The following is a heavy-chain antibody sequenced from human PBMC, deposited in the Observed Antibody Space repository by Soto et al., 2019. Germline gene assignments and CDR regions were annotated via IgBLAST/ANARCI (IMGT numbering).Heavy chain of an antibody. V-gene: IGHV4-31*03. J-gene: IGHJ6*02. D-gene: IGHD3-9*01. Sequence: PSETLSLTCTVSGGSISSGGYYWSWIRQHPGKGLEWIGYIYYTGSTYYNPSLKSRVTISVDTSKNQFSLKLSSVTAADTAVYYCARDRGILTGSEWIYYYYGMDVWGQGTTVTVSS. CDR3: ARDRGILTGSEWIYYYYGMDV. CDR2: IYYTGST. CDR1: GGSISSGGYY.